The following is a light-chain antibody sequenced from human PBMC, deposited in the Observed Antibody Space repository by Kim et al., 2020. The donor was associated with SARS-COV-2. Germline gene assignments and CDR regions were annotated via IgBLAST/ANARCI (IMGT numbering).Light chain of an antibody. CDR2: DVN. Sequence: GQSVAISCTGSSSDVGAYYYVSWYQQHPGKAPKLMIHDVNDRPSGVSNRFSGSKSGNTASLTISGLQAEDEADYYCSSYTNSDTLVLGGGTQLTVL. CDR1: SSDVGAYYY. CDR3: SSYTNSDTLV. J-gene: IGLJ3*02. V-gene: IGLV2-14*03.